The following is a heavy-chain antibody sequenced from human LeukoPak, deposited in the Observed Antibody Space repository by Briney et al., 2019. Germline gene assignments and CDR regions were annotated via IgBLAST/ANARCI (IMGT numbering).Heavy chain of an antibody. CDR3: ISDHTGHDDY. CDR1: GFSFSSYW. Sequence: GGSLRLSCAASGFSFSSYWMHWVRQAPAKGLVWVSRINIDGSTTTYADSVKGRFTISRDNAKNTLSLQMNSLRADDTAVYYCISDHTGHDDYWGQGTLVTVSS. V-gene: IGHV3-74*01. D-gene: IGHD1-1*01. J-gene: IGHJ4*02. CDR2: INIDGSTT.